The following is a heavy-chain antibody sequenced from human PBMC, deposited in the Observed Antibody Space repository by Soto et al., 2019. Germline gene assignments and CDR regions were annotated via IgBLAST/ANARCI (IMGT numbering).Heavy chain of an antibody. CDR3: ACPVVTPGADAFDI. J-gene: IGHJ3*02. CDR1: GGTFSSYA. D-gene: IGHD2-21*02. Sequence: SVKVSCKASGGTFSSYAISWVRQAPGQGLEWMGGIIPIFGTASYAQKFQGRVTITADESTSTAYMELSSLRSEDTAVYYCACPVVTPGADAFDIWGQGRMVTVSS. CDR2: IIPIFGTA. V-gene: IGHV1-69*13.